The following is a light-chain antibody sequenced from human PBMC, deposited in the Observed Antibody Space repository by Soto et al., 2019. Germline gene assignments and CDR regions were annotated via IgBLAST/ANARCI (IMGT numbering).Light chain of an antibody. J-gene: IGLJ3*02. Sequence: QSALTQPPSASGSPGQSVTISCTGTSSDVGGYDFVSWYQQHPDKAPKLMIYEVSKRPSGVPDRFSGSRSGSTASLTVSGLQAEDEADYYCSSYTGSSTWVFGGGTKVTVL. CDR1: SSDVGGYDF. CDR3: SSYTGSSTWV. CDR2: EVS. V-gene: IGLV2-8*01.